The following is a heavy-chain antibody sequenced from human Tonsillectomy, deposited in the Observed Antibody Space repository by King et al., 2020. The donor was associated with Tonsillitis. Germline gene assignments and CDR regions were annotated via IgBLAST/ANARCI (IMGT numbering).Heavy chain of an antibody. Sequence: VQLVESGGGVVQPGRSLRLSCAASGFTFSSYGMHWVRQAPGKGLEWVAVISYDGSNKYYADSVKGRFTISRDNSKNTLYLQMNSLRAEDTAVYYCESGSSDGSHFDYWGQGTLVTVSS. CDR2: ISYDGSNK. CDR1: GFTFSSYG. J-gene: IGHJ4*02. V-gene: IGHV3-30*03. D-gene: IGHD6-6*01. CDR3: ESGSSDGSHFDY.